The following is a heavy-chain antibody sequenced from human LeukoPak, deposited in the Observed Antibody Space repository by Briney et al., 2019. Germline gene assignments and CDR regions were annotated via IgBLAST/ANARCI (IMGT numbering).Heavy chain of an antibody. CDR3: AKYYGAGTEFDY. J-gene: IGHJ4*02. CDR2: ISGSGGST. V-gene: IGHV3-23*01. Sequence: GGSLRLSCAASGFTFSSYAMSWVRQAPGKGLEWVAAISGSGGSTYYADSVKGRFTISRDNSKNTLYLQMDRLRAEDTAVYYCAKYYGAGTEFDYWGQGTLVTVSS. D-gene: IGHD3-10*01. CDR1: GFTFSSYA.